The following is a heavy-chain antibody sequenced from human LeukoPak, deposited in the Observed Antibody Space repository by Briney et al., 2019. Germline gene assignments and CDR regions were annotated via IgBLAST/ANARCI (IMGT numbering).Heavy chain of an antibody. Sequence: GGSLRLSCTASGFTFTSYAMSWVRQAPGKGLEWVSVISGTGGSTNHADSVKGRFTISRDNSKNTLYLQMNSLRAEDAAVYYCAKESGDDSSGYYEVFDYWGQGTLVTVSS. CDR1: GFTFTSYA. J-gene: IGHJ4*02. V-gene: IGHV3-23*01. CDR3: AKESGDDSSGYYEVFDY. CDR2: ISGTGGST. D-gene: IGHD3-22*01.